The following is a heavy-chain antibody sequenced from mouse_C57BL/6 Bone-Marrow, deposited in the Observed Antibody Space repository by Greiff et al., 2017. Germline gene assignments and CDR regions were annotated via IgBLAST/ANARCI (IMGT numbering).Heavy chain of an antibody. CDR3: ARYDDYDEGYAMDY. J-gene: IGHJ4*01. CDR1: GYTFTSYW. Sequence: QVQLQQPGAELVMPGASVKLSCKASGYTFTSYWMHWVKQRPGQGLEWIGEIDPSDSYTNYNQKFKGKSTLTVDKSSSTAYMQLSSLTSEDSAVYCCARYDDYDEGYAMDYWGQGTSVTVSS. D-gene: IGHD2-4*01. CDR2: IDPSDSYT. V-gene: IGHV1-69*01.